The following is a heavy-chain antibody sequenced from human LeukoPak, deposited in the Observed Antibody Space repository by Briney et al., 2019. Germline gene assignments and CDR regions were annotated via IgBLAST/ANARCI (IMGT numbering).Heavy chain of an antibody. Sequence: GGSLRLSCTVSGFTVSSNSMSWVRQAPGKGLEWVSAISGSGGSTYYADSVKGRFTISRDNSKNTLYLQMNSLRAEDTAVYYCAKDEGYSYGYRPSYFDYWGQGTLVTVSS. D-gene: IGHD5-18*01. CDR2: ISGSGGST. V-gene: IGHV3-23*01. CDR3: AKDEGYSYGYRPSYFDY. CDR1: GFTVSSNS. J-gene: IGHJ4*02.